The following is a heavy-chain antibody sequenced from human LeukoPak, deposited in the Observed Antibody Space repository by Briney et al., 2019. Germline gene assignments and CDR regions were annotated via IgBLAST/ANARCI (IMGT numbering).Heavy chain of an antibody. V-gene: IGHV3-21*01. CDR1: GFTFSSYS. J-gene: IGHJ4*02. D-gene: IGHD6-13*01. Sequence: GGSLRLSCAASGFTFSSYSMNWVRQAPGKGLEWVSSISSSSSYMYYADSVKGRFTISRDNAKNSLYLQMNSLRAEDTAVYYCARDLGIAAAGGDYWGQGTLVTVSS. CDR2: ISSSSSYM. CDR3: ARDLGIAAAGGDY.